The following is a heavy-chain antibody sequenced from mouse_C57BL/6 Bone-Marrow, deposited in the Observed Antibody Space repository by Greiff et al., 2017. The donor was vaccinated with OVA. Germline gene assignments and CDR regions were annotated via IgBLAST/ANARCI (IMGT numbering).Heavy chain of an antibody. D-gene: IGHD2-3*01. CDR3: AILYDGYYYWYIDV. V-gene: IGHV1-82*01. CDR2: IYPGDGDN. Sequence: QVQLQQSGPELVKPGASVKISCKASGYAFSSSWMNWVKQRPGKGLEWIGRIYPGDGDNNYNGKFKGKATLTADKAYSTAYMQISSLTSEDSAVYFCAILYDGYYYWYIDVWGTGTTVTVAS. CDR1: GYAFSSSW. J-gene: IGHJ1*03.